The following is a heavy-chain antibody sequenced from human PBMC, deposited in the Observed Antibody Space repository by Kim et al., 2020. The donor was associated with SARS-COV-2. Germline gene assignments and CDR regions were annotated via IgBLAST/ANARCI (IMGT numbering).Heavy chain of an antibody. D-gene: IGHD3-22*01. CDR2: IYYSGST. V-gene: IGHV4-31*03. J-gene: IGHJ4*02. CDR3: AGGDSSGYYVNGILGTYDY. Sequence: SETLSLTCTVSGGSISSGGYYWSWIRQHPGKGLEWIGYIYYSGSTYYNPSLKSRVTISVDTSKNQFSLKLSSVTAADTAVYYCAGGDSSGYYVNGILGTYDYWGQGTLVTVSS. CDR1: GGSISSGGYY.